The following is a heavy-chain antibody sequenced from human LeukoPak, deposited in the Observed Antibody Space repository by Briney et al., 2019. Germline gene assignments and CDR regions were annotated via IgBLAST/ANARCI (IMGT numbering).Heavy chain of an antibody. CDR3: ARRCGSGGSCHSFDY. Sequence: PGGSLRLSCAASGFTFSDYYMSWVRQAPGKGLEWVSAISGSGGSTYYADSVKGRFTISRDNSKNTLYLQMNSLRAEDTAVYYCARRCGSGGSCHSFDYWGQGTLVTVSS. CDR1: GFTFSDYY. CDR2: ISGSGGST. V-gene: IGHV3-23*01. D-gene: IGHD2-15*01. J-gene: IGHJ4*02.